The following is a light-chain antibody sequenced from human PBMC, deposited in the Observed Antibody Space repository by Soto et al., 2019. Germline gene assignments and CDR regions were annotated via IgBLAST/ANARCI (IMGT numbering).Light chain of an antibody. Sequence: EIVLTQSPGTLSLSPGERATLSCRASQSVSSSYLAWYQQKPGQAPRLLIYGASSRATGIPDRFSGSGSGTDFTLTINRLEPEDFAVYYCQQSGSSPITFGPGNKVDIK. V-gene: IGKV3-20*01. CDR3: QQSGSSPIT. CDR2: GAS. CDR1: QSVSSSY. J-gene: IGKJ3*01.